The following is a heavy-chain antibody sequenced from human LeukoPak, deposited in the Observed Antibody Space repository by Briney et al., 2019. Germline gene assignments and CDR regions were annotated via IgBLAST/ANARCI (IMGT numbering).Heavy chain of an antibody. CDR2: INHSGST. CDR3: ARVEDDSSGYYYHGVDY. V-gene: IGHV4-34*01. CDR1: GFTFSNHW. D-gene: IGHD3-22*01. J-gene: IGHJ4*02. Sequence: PGGSLRLSCAASGFTFSNHWMTWVRQPPGKGLEWIGEINHSGSTNYNPSLKSRVTISVDTSKNQFSLKLSSVTAADTAVYYCARVEDDSSGYYYHGVDYWGQGTLVTVSS.